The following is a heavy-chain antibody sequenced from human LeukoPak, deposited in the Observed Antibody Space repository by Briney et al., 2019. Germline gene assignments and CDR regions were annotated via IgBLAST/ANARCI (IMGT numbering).Heavy chain of an antibody. CDR3: ARSPYYDILAGFYYYFDY. V-gene: IGHV3-30-3*01. J-gene: IGHJ4*02. D-gene: IGHD3-9*01. CDR2: ISYDGSNK. CDR1: GFTFSSYA. Sequence: GGSLRLSCAASGFTFSSYAMHWVRQAPGKGLEWVADISYDGSNKYYADSVKGRLTISRDNSKSTLYLQMNSLRAEDTATYYCARSPYYDILAGFYYYFDYWGQGTLVTVSS.